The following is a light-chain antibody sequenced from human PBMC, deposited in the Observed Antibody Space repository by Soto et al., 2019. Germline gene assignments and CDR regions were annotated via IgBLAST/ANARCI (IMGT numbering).Light chain of an antibody. CDR2: DAS. Sequence: EIVLTQSPATLSLSPGERATLSCRASQSVGSYLAWYQQKPGQAPRLLIYDASGRATGIPARFSGSGSGTDFTLTISSLEPEDFAVYFCQQRSNWPPLTFGQGTRLEIK. V-gene: IGKV3-11*01. CDR3: QQRSNWPPLT. CDR1: QSVGSY. J-gene: IGKJ5*01.